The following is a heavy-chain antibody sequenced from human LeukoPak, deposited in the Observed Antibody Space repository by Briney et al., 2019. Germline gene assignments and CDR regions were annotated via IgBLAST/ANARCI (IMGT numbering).Heavy chain of an antibody. CDR2: IYYSGST. D-gene: IGHD6-19*01. CDR3: ARELVAVAENYYYMDV. V-gene: IGHV4-59*01. Sequence: SETLSLTCTVSGGSISSYYWSWIRQPPGKGLEWIGYIYYSGSTNYNPSLKSRVTISVDTSKNQFSLKLSSVTAADTAVYYCARELVAVAENYYYMDVWGKGTTVTVSS. J-gene: IGHJ6*03. CDR1: GGSISSYY.